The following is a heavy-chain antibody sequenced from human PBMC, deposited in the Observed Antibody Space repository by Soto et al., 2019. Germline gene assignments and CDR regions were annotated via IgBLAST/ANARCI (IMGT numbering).Heavy chain of an antibody. CDR2: IRAYNPNT. CDR1: GYTFTNFG. J-gene: IGHJ6*02. V-gene: IGHV1-18*01. Sequence: QVQLVQSGGEVKKPGASVKVSCKASGYTFTNFGINWVRQAPGHGLGWMGWIRAYNPNTNYAQKFQGRVTLTTDTSTSTAYMELRSLRSDDTAVYYCARLDWSGYSGNDYYYYAMDVWGQGTTVIVSS. CDR3: ARLDWSGYSGNDYYYYAMDV. D-gene: IGHD3-3*01.